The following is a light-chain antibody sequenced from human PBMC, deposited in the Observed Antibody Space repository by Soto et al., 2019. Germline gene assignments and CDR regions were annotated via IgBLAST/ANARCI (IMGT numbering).Light chain of an antibody. CDR3: QQDDSSPPT. V-gene: IGKV3-20*01. Sequence: EIVVTQSPGILSLSPGERATLSCRASQSVSSAHLAWYQQNLGQAPRLLIYGASIRATGIPDRFSGSGSGTDFTLTISRLEPEDFAVYYCQQDDSSPPTFGQGTKVEIK. J-gene: IGKJ1*01. CDR1: QSVSSAH. CDR2: GAS.